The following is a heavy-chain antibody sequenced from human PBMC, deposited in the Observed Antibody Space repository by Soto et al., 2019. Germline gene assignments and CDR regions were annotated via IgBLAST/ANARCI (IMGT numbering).Heavy chain of an antibody. V-gene: IGHV4-34*01. CDR2: INHSGST. CDR1: GGSFSGYY. D-gene: IGHD5-18*01. Sequence: QVQLQQWGAGLLKPSETLSLTCAVYGGSFSGYYWNWIRQPPGKGLELVGEINHSGSTNYNPSLKTRINTPLDTTTNQFSLQPTPTPAAAPAAYYCTRRYGRNFDYWAPGTLVTAS. CDR3: TRRYGRNFDY. J-gene: IGHJ4*02.